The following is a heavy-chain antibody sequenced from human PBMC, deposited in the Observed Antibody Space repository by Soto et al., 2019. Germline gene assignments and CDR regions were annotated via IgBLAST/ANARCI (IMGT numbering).Heavy chain of an antibody. CDR2: IYYNGNT. Sequence: PSETLSLTCTVSGDSISSGCYYWGWIRQPPGKGLEWIGSIYYNGNTYYNPSLKSRVTISRDTSRNQFSLRLSSVTAADTAVYYCVSRLGYGYAMDVWGQGTTVTVSS. CDR3: VSRLGYGYAMDV. V-gene: IGHV4-39*01. CDR1: GDSISSGCYY. J-gene: IGHJ6*02. D-gene: IGHD5-12*01.